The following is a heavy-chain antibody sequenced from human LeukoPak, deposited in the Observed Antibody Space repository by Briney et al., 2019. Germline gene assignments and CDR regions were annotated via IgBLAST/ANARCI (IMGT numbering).Heavy chain of an antibody. Sequence: GGSLRLSCAASGFTFSSYAMHWVRQAPGKGLEWVAVISYDGSNKYYADSVKGRFTISRDNSKNTLYLQMNSLRAEDTAEYYCAREGSGYDFLFPDYWGQGTLVTVSS. CDR3: AREGSGYDFLFPDY. V-gene: IGHV3-30-3*01. J-gene: IGHJ4*02. D-gene: IGHD5-12*01. CDR1: GFTFSSYA. CDR2: ISYDGSNK.